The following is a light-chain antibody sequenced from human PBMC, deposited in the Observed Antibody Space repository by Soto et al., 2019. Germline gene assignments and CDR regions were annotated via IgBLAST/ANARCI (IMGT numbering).Light chain of an antibody. J-gene: IGKJ3*01. Sequence: EIVLTQSPATLSLSPGDRATLSCRASQSVSSYLAWYQQKPGQAPRLLIYDASSRATGIPARFSGSGSGTDFTLPISSLESEDFAVYYCQQRSNWPPGSTFGPGTKVDIK. CDR3: QQRSNWPPGST. V-gene: IGKV3-11*01. CDR1: QSVSSY. CDR2: DAS.